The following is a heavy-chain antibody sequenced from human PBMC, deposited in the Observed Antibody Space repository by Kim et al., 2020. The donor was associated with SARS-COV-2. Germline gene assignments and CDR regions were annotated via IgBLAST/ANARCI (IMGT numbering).Heavy chain of an antibody. CDR3: ARQGTFTMIEPPYGMDV. J-gene: IGHJ6*02. CDR1: GYSFTSYW. D-gene: IGHD3-22*01. Sequence: GESLKISCKGSGYSFTSYWISWVRQMPGKGLEWMGRIDPSDSYTNYSPSFQGHVTISADKSISTAYLQWSSLKASDTAMYYCARQGTFTMIEPPYGMDVWGQGTTVTVSS. CDR2: IDPSDSYT. V-gene: IGHV5-10-1*01.